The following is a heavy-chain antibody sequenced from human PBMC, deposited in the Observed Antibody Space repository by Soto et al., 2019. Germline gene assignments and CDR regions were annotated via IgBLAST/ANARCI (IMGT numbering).Heavy chain of an antibody. D-gene: IGHD4-17*01. J-gene: IGHJ4*02. CDR1: GETFTSYY. CDR3: ARGVGPEYGDYWDY. Sequence: VNGYWKAAGETFTSYYMHLVRQAPGQGLEWMGIINPSGGSTSYAQKFQGRVTMTRDTSTSTVYMELSSLRSEDTAVYYCARGVGPEYGDYWDYWGQGTLVTVSS. V-gene: IGHV1-46*01. CDR2: INPSGGST.